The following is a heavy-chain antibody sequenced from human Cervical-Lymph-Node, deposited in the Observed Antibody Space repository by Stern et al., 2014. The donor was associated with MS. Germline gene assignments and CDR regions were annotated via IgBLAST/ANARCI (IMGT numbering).Heavy chain of an antibody. CDR1: GMSLTTYGVR. J-gene: IGHJ4*02. CDR3: ARVGSGWYFDD. D-gene: IGHD6-19*01. V-gene: IGHV2-70*04. Sequence: QVTLKESGPALLKPTQTLTLTCTLSGMSLTTYGVRVAWIRQPPGKALWWLARIDWDDDKFYSTSLKTRLTITKDTSKNQVVLTMTNMDPEDTATYYCARVGSGWYFDDWGQGTLVSVSP. CDR2: IDWDDDK.